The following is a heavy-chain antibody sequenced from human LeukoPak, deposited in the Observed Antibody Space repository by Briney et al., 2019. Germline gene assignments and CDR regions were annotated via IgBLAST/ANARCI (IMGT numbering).Heavy chain of an antibody. CDR3: ARTSHESVLYWSDP. Sequence: ASVKVSCEASGYTFTTYGIGWVRQAPGQGLEWMGWISGYNGNTNYAQKFQGRVTMTTDTSTSTAYMELRSLRSDDTAVYYCARTSHESVLYWSDPWGQGNLVNVSS. CDR2: ISGYNGNT. J-gene: IGHJ5*02. CDR1: GYTFTTYG. V-gene: IGHV1-18*01. D-gene: IGHD3-16*01.